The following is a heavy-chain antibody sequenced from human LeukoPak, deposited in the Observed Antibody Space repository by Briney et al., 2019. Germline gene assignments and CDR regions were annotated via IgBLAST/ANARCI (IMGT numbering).Heavy chain of an antibody. CDR1: GFTFDDYA. J-gene: IGHJ3*02. V-gene: IGHV3-9*01. Sequence: GRSLRLSCAASGFTFDDYAMHWVRQAPGKGLEWVSGISWNSGSIGYADSVKGRFTISRDNAKNSLYLQMNSLRAEDTALYYCAKDRSYGPADAFDIWGQGTMVTVSS. D-gene: IGHD5-18*01. CDR2: ISWNSGSI. CDR3: AKDRSYGPADAFDI.